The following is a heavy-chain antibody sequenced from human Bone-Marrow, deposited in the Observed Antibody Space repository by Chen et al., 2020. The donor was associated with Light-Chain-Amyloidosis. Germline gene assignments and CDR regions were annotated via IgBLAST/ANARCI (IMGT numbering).Heavy chain of an antibody. CDR2: IYPDDSDA. CDR1: GYTFPNYW. Sequence: SGPEVKKPGESLKISCKGSGYTFPNYWIGWVRQMPGKGLEGMGVIYPDDSDARYSPSFEGQVTISADKSITTAYLQWRSLKASDTAMYYCARRRDGYNFDYWGQGTLVTVSS. J-gene: IGHJ4*02. CDR3: ARRRDGYNFDY. V-gene: IGHV5-51*01. D-gene: IGHD5-12*01.